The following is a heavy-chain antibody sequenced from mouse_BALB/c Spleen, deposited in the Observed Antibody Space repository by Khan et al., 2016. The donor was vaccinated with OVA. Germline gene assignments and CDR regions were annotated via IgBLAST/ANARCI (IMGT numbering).Heavy chain of an antibody. CDR2: INTYTGEQ. V-gene: IGHV9-3-1*01. CDR1: GYTFTNYG. CDR3: SRPPNMSYVMGY. J-gene: IGHJ4*01. Sequence: QIQLVQSGPELKKPGETVKISCKASGYTFTNYGMNWVKQAPGRGLKWMGWINTYTGEQTYADDFKGRFVFSLETSASTAYLQINTIKNEDTATDFCSRPPNMSYVMGYWGQGTSVTVSS.